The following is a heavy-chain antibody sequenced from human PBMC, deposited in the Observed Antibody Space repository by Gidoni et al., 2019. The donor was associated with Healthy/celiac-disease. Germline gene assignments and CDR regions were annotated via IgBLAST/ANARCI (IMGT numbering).Heavy chain of an antibody. CDR3: ARDRRQLRYCDWFTRTIEVDVDY. J-gene: IGHJ4*02. CDR2: ISAYNGNT. D-gene: IGHD3-9*01. CDR1: GYTFTSFD. Sequence: QVQLVQSGAEVKKPGASVKVSCKASGYTFTSFDISWVRQAPGQGLEWMGWISAYNGNTNYAQKLQGRVTMTTDTSTSTAYMELRSLRSDDTAVYYCARDRRQLRYCDWFTRTIEVDVDYWGQGTLVTVSS. V-gene: IGHV1-18*01.